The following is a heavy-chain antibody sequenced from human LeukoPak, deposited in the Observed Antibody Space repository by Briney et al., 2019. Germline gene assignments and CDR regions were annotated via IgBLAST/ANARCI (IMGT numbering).Heavy chain of an antibody. Sequence: SETLPLTCTVSGGSISSYYWSWIRQPPGKGLEWIGYIYYSGSTNYNPSLTSRVTISVDTSKNQFSLKLSSVTAADTAVYYCARAYSSGWYIDWGQGTLVTVSS. V-gene: IGHV4-59*01. J-gene: IGHJ4*02. CDR1: GGSISSYY. CDR3: ARAYSSGWYID. D-gene: IGHD6-19*01. CDR2: IYYSGST.